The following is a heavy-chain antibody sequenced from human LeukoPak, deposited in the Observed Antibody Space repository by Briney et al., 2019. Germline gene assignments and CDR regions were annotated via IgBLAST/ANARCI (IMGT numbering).Heavy chain of an antibody. CDR2: ISGSGGST. V-gene: IGHV3-23*01. Sequence: GGSLRLSCAASGFTFSSYAMSWVRQAPGKGLEWVSAISGSGGSTYYADSVKGRFTISRDNSKNTLYLQMNSLRAEDTAVYYCAKYRTGGASGWYEDFDYWGQGTLVTVSS. D-gene: IGHD6-19*01. J-gene: IGHJ4*02. CDR3: AKYRTGGASGWYEDFDY. CDR1: GFTFSSYA.